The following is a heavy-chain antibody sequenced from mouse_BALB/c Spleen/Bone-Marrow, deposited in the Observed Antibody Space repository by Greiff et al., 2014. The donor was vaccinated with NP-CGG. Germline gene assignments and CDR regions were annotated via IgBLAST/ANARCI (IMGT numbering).Heavy chain of an antibody. CDR2: ISYSGST. CDR1: GYSITSDYA. V-gene: IGHV3-2*02. Sequence: VQLQQSGPGLVKPSQSLSLTCTVTGYSITSDYAWNWIRQFPGNKLEWMGYISYSGSTSYDPSLKSQISITRDTSKNQFFLQLNSVTTEDTATYYCARSSYFDYDGAMDYWGQGTSVTVSS. CDR3: ARSSYFDYDGAMDY. J-gene: IGHJ4*01. D-gene: IGHD2-4*01.